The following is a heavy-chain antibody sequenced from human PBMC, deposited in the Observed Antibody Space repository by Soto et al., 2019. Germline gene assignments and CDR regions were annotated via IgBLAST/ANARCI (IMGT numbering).Heavy chain of an antibody. CDR1: GFTFSSYW. CDR2: IRQDGNKE. V-gene: IGHV3-7*01. CDR3: ARVGYGGWPLEY. D-gene: IGHD5-12*01. J-gene: IGHJ4*02. Sequence: GRSLRLSCAASGFTFSSYWMSCVRKAPGKGLEWVANIRQDGNKEYSVDSVKGRFTISRDNAKNSLYLQMSSLRAEDTVLYYCARVGYGGWPLEYWGKGTLVTVSS.